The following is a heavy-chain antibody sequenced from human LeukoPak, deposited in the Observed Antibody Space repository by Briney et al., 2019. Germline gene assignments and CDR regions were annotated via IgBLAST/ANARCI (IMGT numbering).Heavy chain of an antibody. J-gene: IGHJ4*02. Sequence: GGSLRLSCAASGFTFSSYAMHWVRQAPGKGLEWVAVISYDGSNKYYADSVKGRFTISRDNSKNTLYLQMNSLRAEDTAVYYCAKENSQSLGDDILTGYPNDYWGQGTLVTVSS. D-gene: IGHD3-9*01. CDR1: GFTFSSYA. CDR3: AKENSQSLGDDILTGYPNDY. CDR2: ISYDGSNK. V-gene: IGHV3-30-3*01.